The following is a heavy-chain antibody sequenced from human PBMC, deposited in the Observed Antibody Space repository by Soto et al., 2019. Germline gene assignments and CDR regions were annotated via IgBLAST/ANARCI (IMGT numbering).Heavy chain of an antibody. CDR3: ARGGYFDY. CDR1: GGSISSGGYS. J-gene: IGHJ4*02. CDR2: IYHSGST. V-gene: IGHV4-30-2*01. Sequence: PSETLSLTCAVSGGSISSGGYSWSWIRQPPGKGLEWIGYIYHSGSTHYNPSLKSRVTISVDRSKNQFSLKLSSVTAADTAVYYCARGGYFDYWGQGTLVTVSS.